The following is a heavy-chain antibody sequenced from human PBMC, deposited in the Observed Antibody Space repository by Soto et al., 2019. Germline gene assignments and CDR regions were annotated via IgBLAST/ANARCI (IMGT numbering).Heavy chain of an antibody. CDR3: ARRIPDVKFDY. J-gene: IGHJ4*02. D-gene: IGHD2-21*01. Sequence: ASVKVSCKASGYNFIDYSINWVRQAPGQGLEWMGWMNPKSGHTAHAQKIQGRVILTRDTSINTVYMELSSLTSGDTAVYFCARRIPDVKFDYWGRGTQVTVSS. V-gene: IGHV1-8*01. CDR1: GYNFIDYS. CDR2: MNPKSGHT.